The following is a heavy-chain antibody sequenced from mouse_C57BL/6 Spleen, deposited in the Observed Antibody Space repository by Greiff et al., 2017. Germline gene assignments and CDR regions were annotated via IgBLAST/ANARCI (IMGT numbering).Heavy chain of an antibody. V-gene: IGHV1-53*01. CDR1: GYTFTSYW. D-gene: IGHD1-1*01. CDR2: INPSNGGT. Sequence: QVQLQQSGTELVKPGASVKLSCKASGYTFTSYWMHWVKQRPGQGLEWIGNINPSNGGTNYNEKFKSKATLTIDKSSSTAYMQLSSLTSEHSAVYYGARRGYSITTVVDCYAMDYWGQGTSVTVSS. CDR3: ARRGYSITTVVDCYAMDY. J-gene: IGHJ4*01.